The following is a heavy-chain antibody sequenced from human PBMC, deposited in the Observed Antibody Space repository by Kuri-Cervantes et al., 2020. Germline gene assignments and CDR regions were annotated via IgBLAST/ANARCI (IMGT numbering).Heavy chain of an antibody. V-gene: IGHV3-53*01. J-gene: IGHJ4*02. CDR2: IYSGGST. CDR1: GFTVSSNY. D-gene: IGHD6-19*01. CDR3: ARDDSTSGWYAIDY. Sequence: GESLKISCAASGFTVSSNYMSWVRQAPGKGLEWVSVIYSGGSTYYADSVKGRFTISRDNSKNTLYLQMNSLRAEDTAVYYCARDDSTSGWYAIDYWGQGTLVTVSS.